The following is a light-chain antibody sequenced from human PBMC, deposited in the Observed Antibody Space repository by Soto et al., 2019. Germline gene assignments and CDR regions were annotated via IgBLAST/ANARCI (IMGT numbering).Light chain of an antibody. CDR2: DAS. CDR1: QSISVY. V-gene: IGKV3-11*01. J-gene: IGKJ4*01. CDR3: HQRTKWPPT. Sequence: EIVLTQSPATLSLSPGERASLSCRASQSISVYLAWYQQKPGQAPRLLIYDASKRATGIPARFSGSGSGTDFTLTISSLEPEDFAVYYCHQRTKWPPTFGGGTKVEI.